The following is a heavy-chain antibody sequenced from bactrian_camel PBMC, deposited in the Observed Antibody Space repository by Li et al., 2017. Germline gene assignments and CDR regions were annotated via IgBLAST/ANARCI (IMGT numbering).Heavy chain of an antibody. Sequence: VQLVESGGGLVQPGGSLKLSCVASGFTFDDYVMGWIRQAPGKGLEWVSSVNKDDGSTYYADPVKGRFTVSRVNAENMVALQLNSLKPEDTAMYYCTKAGCRVRRCSTADFASWGQGTQAPSP. J-gene: IGHJ6*01. D-gene: IGHD5*01. CDR1: GFTFDDYV. V-gene: IGHV3-1*01. CDR3: TKAGCRVRRCSTADFAS. CDR2: VNKDDGST.